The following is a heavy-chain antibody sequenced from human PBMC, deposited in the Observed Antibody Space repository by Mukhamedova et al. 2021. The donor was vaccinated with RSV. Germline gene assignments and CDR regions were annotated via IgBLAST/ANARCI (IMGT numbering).Heavy chain of an antibody. CDR3: ARDSPTPYYYGSGRYAY. V-gene: IGHV3-30*01. Sequence: GGSNKYYADSVKGRFTISRDNSKNTLYLQMNSLRAEDTAVYYCARDSPTPYYYGSGRYAYWGQGTLVTVSS. D-gene: IGHD3-10*01. J-gene: IGHJ4*02. CDR2: GGSNK.